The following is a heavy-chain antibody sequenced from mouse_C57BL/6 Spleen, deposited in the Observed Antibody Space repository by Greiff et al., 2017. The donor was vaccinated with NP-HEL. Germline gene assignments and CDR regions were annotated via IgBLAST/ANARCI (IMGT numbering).Heavy chain of an antibody. CDR3: ARLGYYGSSYRVDYAMDY. Sequence: QVQLQQPGAELVMPGASVKLSCKASGYTFTSYWMHWVKQRPGQGLEWIGEIDPSDSYTNYNQKFKGKSTLTVDKSSSTAYMQLSSLTSEDSAVYYCARLGYYGSSYRVDYAMDYWGQGTSVTVSS. V-gene: IGHV1-69*01. CDR1: GYTFTSYW. J-gene: IGHJ4*01. D-gene: IGHD1-1*01. CDR2: IDPSDSYT.